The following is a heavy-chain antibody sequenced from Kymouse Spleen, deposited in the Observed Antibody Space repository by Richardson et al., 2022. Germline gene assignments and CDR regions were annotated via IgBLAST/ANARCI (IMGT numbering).Heavy chain of an antibody. V-gene: IGHV3-23*04. CDR2: ISGSGGST. CDR1: GFTFSSYA. D-gene: IGHD2-2*02. Sequence: EVQLVESGGGLVQPGGSLRLSCAASGFTFSSYAMSWVRQAPGKGLEWVSAISGSGGSTYYADSVKGRFTISRDNSKNTLYLQMNSLRAEDTAVYYCAKAPVPAAAIRDYYYGMDVWGQGTTVTVSS. CDR3: AKAPVPAAAIRDYYYGMDV. J-gene: IGHJ6*02.